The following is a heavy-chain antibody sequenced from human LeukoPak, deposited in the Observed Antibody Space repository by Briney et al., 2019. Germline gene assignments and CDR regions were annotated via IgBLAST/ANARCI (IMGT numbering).Heavy chain of an antibody. CDR3: ARRPFGADY. CDR2: IKQDGSEG. V-gene: IGHV3-7*01. CDR1: GFTFSDYW. J-gene: IGHJ4*02. D-gene: IGHD3-10*01. Sequence: GGSLRLSCAASGFTFSDYWMKWVRQAPGKGLEWVANIKQDGSEGYYVDSVKGRFTISRDNAKNSVYLQMNSLRVEDTAVYYCARRPFGADYWGQGTLVTVSS.